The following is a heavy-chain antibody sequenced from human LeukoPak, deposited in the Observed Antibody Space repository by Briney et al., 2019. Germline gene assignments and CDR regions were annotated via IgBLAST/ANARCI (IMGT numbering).Heavy chain of an antibody. Sequence: GGSLRLSCAASGFTFSTYAMHWVRQAPGKGLEYVSAISTNGDSTYYADSVKGRFTISRDNSKNTLFLQMGSLRADDMAVYYCARGSPPASLYGDSSYFDYWGQGTLVTVSS. D-gene: IGHD4-17*01. CDR2: ISTNGDST. V-gene: IGHV3-64*02. CDR1: GFTFSTYA. CDR3: ARGSPPASLYGDSSYFDY. J-gene: IGHJ4*02.